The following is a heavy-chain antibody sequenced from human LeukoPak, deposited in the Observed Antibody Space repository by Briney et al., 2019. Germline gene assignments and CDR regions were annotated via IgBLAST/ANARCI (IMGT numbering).Heavy chain of an antibody. CDR3: ARDHYYAFDY. CDR2: IYYSGST. CDR1: GGSISSSSYY. D-gene: IGHD3-3*01. Sequence: SETLSLTCTVSGGSISSSSYYWGWIRQPPGKGLEWIGSIYYSGSTYYNSSLKSRITISVDTSKNQFSLKLTSVTAAATAVYYCARDHYYAFDYWGQGTLVTVSS. J-gene: IGHJ4*02. V-gene: IGHV4-39*02.